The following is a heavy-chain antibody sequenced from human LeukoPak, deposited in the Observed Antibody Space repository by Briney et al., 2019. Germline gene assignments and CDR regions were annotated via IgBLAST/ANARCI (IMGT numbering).Heavy chain of an antibody. D-gene: IGHD1-26*01. Sequence: ASVKVSCKASGYTFTSYGISWVRQAPGQELEWMGWISAYNGNTNYAQKFQGRVTMTRDTSISTAYMELSRLRSDDTAVYYCARSRLYSGSSFDYWGQGTLVTVSS. V-gene: IGHV1-18*01. J-gene: IGHJ4*02. CDR3: ARSRLYSGSSFDY. CDR2: ISAYNGNT. CDR1: GYTFTSYG.